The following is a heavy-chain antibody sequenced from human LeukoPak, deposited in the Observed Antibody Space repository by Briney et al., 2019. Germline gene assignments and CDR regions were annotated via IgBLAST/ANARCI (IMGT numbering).Heavy chain of an antibody. Sequence: GGSLILSCAASGFTFSSYEMNWVRQAPGKGLERVSYISSSGSTIYYADSVKGRFTISRDNAKNSLYLQMNSLRAEDTAVYYCAREPRGAALSYGMDVWGQGTTVTVSS. J-gene: IGHJ6*02. CDR3: AREPRGAALSYGMDV. CDR1: GFTFSSYE. CDR2: ISSSGSTI. D-gene: IGHD6-6*01. V-gene: IGHV3-48*03.